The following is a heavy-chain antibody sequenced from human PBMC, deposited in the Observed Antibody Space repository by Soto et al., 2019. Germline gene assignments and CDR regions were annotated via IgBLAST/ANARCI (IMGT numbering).Heavy chain of an antibody. D-gene: IGHD3-22*01. CDR3: AEDSYYHDSPGYYSFDY. CDR2: ISYDGSNE. CDR1: GLTFSNYG. Sequence: QVQLVESGGGVVQPGGSLRLSCAASGLTFSNYGMHWVRQAPGKGLEWVAHISYDGSNEHYVDSVKGRFTISRDNSKNTLYLQMTGMRAEDTAVYYCAEDSYYHDSPGYYSFDYWGQGTLVTVSS. V-gene: IGHV3-30*18. J-gene: IGHJ4*02.